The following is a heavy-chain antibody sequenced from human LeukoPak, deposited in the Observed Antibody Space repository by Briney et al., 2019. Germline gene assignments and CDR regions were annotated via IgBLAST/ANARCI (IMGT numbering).Heavy chain of an antibody. CDR3: ARCKAVAGTINAFDF. CDR2: NYPGDSEA. V-gene: IGHV5-51*01. CDR1: GYSFTSYW. Sequence: GESLKISCKGSGYSFTSYWIGWVRQMPGKDLDWMGINYPGDSEARYSPSFQGQVTISADKSISTAYLQWSSLKASDTAMYYCARCKAVAGTINAFDFWGQGTMVTVSS. J-gene: IGHJ3*01. D-gene: IGHD6-19*01.